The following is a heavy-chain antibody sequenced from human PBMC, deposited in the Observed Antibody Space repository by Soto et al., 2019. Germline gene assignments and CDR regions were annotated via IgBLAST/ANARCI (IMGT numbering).Heavy chain of an antibody. D-gene: IGHD1-7*01. J-gene: IGHJ4*02. CDR2: ISAYNGNT. CDR1: GYTFTSYG. Sequence: ASVKVSCKASGYTFTSYGISWVRQAPGQGLEWMGWISAYNGNTNYAQKLQGRVTMTTDTSTSTAYMELRSLRSDDTAGYYCARDRSTRYNWNSVDYWGQGTLVTVSS. V-gene: IGHV1-18*01. CDR3: ARDRSTRYNWNSVDY.